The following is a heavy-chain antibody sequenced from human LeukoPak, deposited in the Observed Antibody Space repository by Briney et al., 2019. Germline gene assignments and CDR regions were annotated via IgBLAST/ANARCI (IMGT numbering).Heavy chain of an antibody. CDR3: ARDLFDY. Sequence: GVSLRLSCVASRFTISDDWMSWVRQTPGKGLEWVANIKQDGSGTFYVDSVKCRFTISRDSAKNSLYLQMNSLRVEDTAVYYCARDLFDYWGRGTLVTVSS. V-gene: IGHV3-7*01. CDR1: RFTISDDW. J-gene: IGHJ4*02. CDR2: IKQDGSGT.